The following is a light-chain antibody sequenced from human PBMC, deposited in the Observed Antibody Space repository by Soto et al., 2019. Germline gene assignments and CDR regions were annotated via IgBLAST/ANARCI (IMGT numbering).Light chain of an antibody. V-gene: IGLV2-8*01. Sequence: QSALTQPPSASGSPGQSVTISCTGTSSDVGGYNYVSWYQQHPGKAPKLMIYEVSKRPSRVPDRFSGSKSGSTASLTVSGLQAEDEADYYCSSYAGSNNVVFGGGTKLTVL. CDR3: SSYAGSNNVV. CDR2: EVS. CDR1: SSDVGGYNY. J-gene: IGLJ2*01.